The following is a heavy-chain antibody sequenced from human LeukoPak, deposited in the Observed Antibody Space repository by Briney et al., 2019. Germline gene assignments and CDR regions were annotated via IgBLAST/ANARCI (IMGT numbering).Heavy chain of an antibody. V-gene: IGHV3-33*01. Sequence: SGGSLRLSCAASGFTFSSYGMHWVRQAPGKGLEWVAVIWYDGSNKYYADSVKGRFTISRDNSKNTLYLQMNSLRAEDTAVYYCARDPPGRYPRVCYFDYWGQGTLVTVSS. CDR3: ARDPPGRYPRVCYFDY. D-gene: IGHD1-14*01. J-gene: IGHJ4*02. CDR1: GFTFSSYG. CDR2: IWYDGSNK.